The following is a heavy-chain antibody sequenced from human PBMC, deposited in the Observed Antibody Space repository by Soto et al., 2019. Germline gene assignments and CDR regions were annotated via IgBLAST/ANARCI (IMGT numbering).Heavy chain of an antibody. Sequence: GGSLRLSLAASGFTFSSYSMNWVRQAPGKGLEWVSYIRSSSSTIYYADSVKGRFTISRDNAKNSLYLQMNSLRAEDTAVYYCARDLNYGLFDYWGQGT. D-gene: IGHD4-17*01. J-gene: IGHJ4*02. V-gene: IGHV3-48*01. CDR2: IRSSSSTI. CDR3: ARDLNYGLFDY. CDR1: GFTFSSYS.